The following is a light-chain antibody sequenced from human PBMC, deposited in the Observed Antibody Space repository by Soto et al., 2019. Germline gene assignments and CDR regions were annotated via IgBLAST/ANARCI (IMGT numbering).Light chain of an antibody. J-gene: IGLJ2*01. Sequence: QSALTQPPSASGSPGQSVTISCTGTSSDLGGYNYVSWYQHHPGKAPKLMNYEVNKRPSGVPDRFFGSKSGNTASLTVSGLQAEDEADYYCSSYAGGNNVIFGGGTKLTVL. CDR1: SSDLGGYNY. CDR3: SSYAGGNNVI. CDR2: EVN. V-gene: IGLV2-8*01.